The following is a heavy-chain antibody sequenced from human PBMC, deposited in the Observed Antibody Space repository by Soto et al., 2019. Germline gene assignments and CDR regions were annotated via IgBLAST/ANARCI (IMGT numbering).Heavy chain of an antibody. D-gene: IGHD6-6*01. V-gene: IGHV4-31*02. CDR3: ARASIAARRGFDY. Sequence: PSGTLSLTXTVSGGSISSGGYYWSWIRQHPGKGLKWIGYIYYSGSTYYNPSLKSRVTISVDTSKNQFSLKLSSVTAADTAVYYCARASIAARRGFDYWGQGTLVTVSS. CDR2: IYYSGST. CDR1: GGSISSGGYY. J-gene: IGHJ4*02.